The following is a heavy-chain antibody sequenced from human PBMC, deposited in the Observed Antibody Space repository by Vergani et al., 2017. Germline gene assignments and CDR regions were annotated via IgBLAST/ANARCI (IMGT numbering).Heavy chain of an antibody. J-gene: IGHJ3*02. D-gene: IGHD4-17*01. CDR2: INHSGST. Sequence: QVQLQESGPGLVKPSETLSLTCTVSGGSISSYYWSWIRQPPGKGLEWIGEINHSGSTNYNPSLKSRVTISVDTSKNQFSLKLSSVTAADTAVYYCAKTSRHFGDYKFGNDAFDTWGQGTMVTVSS. V-gene: IGHV4-59*12. CDR3: AKTSRHFGDYKFGNDAFDT. CDR1: GGSISSYY.